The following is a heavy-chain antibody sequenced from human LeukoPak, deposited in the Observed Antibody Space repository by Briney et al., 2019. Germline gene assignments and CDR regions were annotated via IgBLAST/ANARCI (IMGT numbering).Heavy chain of an antibody. D-gene: IGHD3-22*01. CDR3: AREYYYDSSGQGAFDI. J-gene: IGHJ3*02. Sequence: ASVKVSCKASGYTFTGYYMHWVRQDPGQGLEWMGRITPNSGGTNYAQKFQGRVTMTRDTSISTAYMELSRLRSDDTAVYYCAREYYYDSSGQGAFDIWGQGTMVAVSS. CDR1: GYTFTGYY. V-gene: IGHV1-2*06. CDR2: ITPNSGGT.